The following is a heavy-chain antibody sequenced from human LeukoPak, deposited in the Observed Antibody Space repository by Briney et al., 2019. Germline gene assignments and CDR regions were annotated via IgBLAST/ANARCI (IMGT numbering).Heavy chain of an antibody. CDR1: GFTFISYG. J-gene: IGHJ4*02. Sequence: GGSLRLSCETSGFTFISYGMHWVRQTPGKGLEWVAVISKDGGNKFYADSLKGRVTISRDDSKNTLYLQMNSLRPEDTAVYYCAKGRGQSYPHYYFDSWGQGTLVTVSS. CDR2: ISKDGGNK. V-gene: IGHV3-30*18. D-gene: IGHD5-18*01. CDR3: AKGRGQSYPHYYFDS.